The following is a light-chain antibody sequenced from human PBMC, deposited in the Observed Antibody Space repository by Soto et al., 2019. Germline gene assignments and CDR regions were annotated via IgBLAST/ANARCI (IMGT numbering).Light chain of an antibody. V-gene: IGKV1-8*01. CDR3: QQYNGYSRT. CDR2: AAS. CDR1: QGISSY. Sequence: AIRMTQSPSSFSASTGDRVTITCRASQGISSYLAWYQQKPGKAPKLLIYAASTLESGVPSRFSGSGSGTEFTLTISSMQPDDFATFYCQQYNGYSRTFGQGTKVDIK. J-gene: IGKJ1*01.